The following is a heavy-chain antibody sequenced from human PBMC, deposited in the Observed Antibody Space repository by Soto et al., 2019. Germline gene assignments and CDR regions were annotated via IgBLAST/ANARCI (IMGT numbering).Heavy chain of an antibody. D-gene: IGHD3-10*01. V-gene: IGHV3-33*01. Sequence: ESGGGVVQPGRSLRLSCAASGFTFSSYGMHWVRQAPGKGLEWVAVIWYDGSNKYYADSVKGRFTISRDNSKNTLYLQMSSLRAEDTAVYYCAREDYGSGSFDYWGQGTLVTVSS. CDR3: AREDYGSGSFDY. CDR1: GFTFSSYG. J-gene: IGHJ4*02. CDR2: IWYDGSNK.